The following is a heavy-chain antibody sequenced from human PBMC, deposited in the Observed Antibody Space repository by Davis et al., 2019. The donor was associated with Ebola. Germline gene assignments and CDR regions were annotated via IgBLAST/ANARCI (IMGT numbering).Heavy chain of an antibody. CDR3: AGAVGTTPRGEIFDY. Sequence: ASVPVSLKATRYIHTSYQMHWLRPPPANGLEWMGIINPSGGSTSYEQKFHGRVTLNRDRPTSTVYMELSSLRSEDRAVYYGAGAVGTTPRGEIFDYWGQGTLVTVSS. D-gene: IGHD1-7*01. V-gene: IGHV1-46*01. J-gene: IGHJ4*02. CDR2: INPSGGST. CDR1: RYIHTSYQ.